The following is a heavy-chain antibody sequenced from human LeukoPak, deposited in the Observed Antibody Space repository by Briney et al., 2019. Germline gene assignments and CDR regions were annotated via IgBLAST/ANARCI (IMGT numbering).Heavy chain of an antibody. CDR2: ISAYNGNT. CDR1: GYTFTSYG. CDR3: AREALVGVRGAAIYYYYYGMDV. J-gene: IGHJ6*02. D-gene: IGHD3-10*01. V-gene: IGHV1-18*01. Sequence: ASVKVSCKASGYTFTSYGISWVRQAPGQGLEWMGWISAYNGNTNYAQKLQGRVTMTTDTSTSTAYMELRSLRSVDTAVYYCAREALVGVRGAAIYYYYYGMDVWGQGTTVTVSS.